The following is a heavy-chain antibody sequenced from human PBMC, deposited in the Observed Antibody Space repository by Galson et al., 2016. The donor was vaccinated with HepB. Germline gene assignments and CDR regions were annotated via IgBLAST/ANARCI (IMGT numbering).Heavy chain of an antibody. CDR3: ARHDI. CDR1: GYSFTTYW. V-gene: IGHV5-10-1*01. D-gene: IGHD1-1*01. CDR2: IDPTDSYT. J-gene: IGHJ3*02. Sequence: QSGAEVKKPGESLRISCQASGYSFTTYWISWVRQMPGKGLEWMGRIDPTDSYTEYSPSFEGHVIISADKSIGTAHLQWYSLKASDTAIYYCARHDIWGQGTMVTVSS.